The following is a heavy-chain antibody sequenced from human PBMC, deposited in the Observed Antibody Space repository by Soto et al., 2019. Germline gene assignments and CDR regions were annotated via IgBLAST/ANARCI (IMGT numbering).Heavy chain of an antibody. Sequence: QVQLVESGGGVVQPGRSLRLSCAASGFTFSSYAMHWVRQAPGKGLEWVAVISYDGSNTYYADSVKGRFTISRDNSKNTLYLQMNSLRAEDTAVYYCARDYSSSWYTTPEYFDYWGQGTLVTVSS. D-gene: IGHD6-13*01. CDR3: ARDYSSSWYTTPEYFDY. V-gene: IGHV3-30-3*01. CDR2: ISYDGSNT. J-gene: IGHJ4*02. CDR1: GFTFSSYA.